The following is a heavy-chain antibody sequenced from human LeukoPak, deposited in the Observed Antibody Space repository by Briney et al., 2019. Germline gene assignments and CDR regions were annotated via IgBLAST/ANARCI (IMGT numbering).Heavy chain of an antibody. D-gene: IGHD2-2*02. J-gene: IGHJ5*02. CDR3: ARGRKGPAAILGSLTWFDP. CDR2: MNPNSGNT. Sequence: ASVKVSCKASGYTFTSYDINWVQQATGQGLEWMGWMNPNSGNTGYAQKFQGRVTMTRNTSISTAYMELSSLRSEDTAVYYCARGRKGPAAILGSLTWFDPWGQGTLVTVSS. CDR1: GYTFTSYD. V-gene: IGHV1-8*01.